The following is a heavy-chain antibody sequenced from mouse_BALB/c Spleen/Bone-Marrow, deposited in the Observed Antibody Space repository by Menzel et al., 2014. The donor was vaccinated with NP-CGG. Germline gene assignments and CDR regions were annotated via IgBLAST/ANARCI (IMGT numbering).Heavy chain of an antibody. V-gene: IGHV5-9-2*01. Sequence: SGGGLVKPGGSLKLSCAASGFTFSSYGMSWVRQTPEKRLEWVATISGGGSYTYYPDSVKGRFTISRDNAKNNLYLQMSSLRSEDTALYYCARQAGGSGYFDYWGQGTTLTVSS. CDR2: ISGGGSYT. CDR3: ARQAGGSGYFDY. J-gene: IGHJ2*01. D-gene: IGHD1-1*01. CDR1: GFTFSSYG.